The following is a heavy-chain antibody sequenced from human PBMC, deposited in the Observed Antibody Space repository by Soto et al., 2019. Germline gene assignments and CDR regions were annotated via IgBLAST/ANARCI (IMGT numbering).Heavy chain of an antibody. V-gene: IGHV4-59*01. CDR3: ARYGWLVFDY. CDR1: GGSISSYY. J-gene: IGHJ4*02. CDR2: IYCSGST. D-gene: IGHD6-19*01. Sequence: SETLSLTCTVSGGSISSYYWSWIRQPPGKGLEWIGYIYCSGSTNYNPSLKSRVTISVDTSKNQFSLKLSSVTAADTAVYYCARYGWLVFDYWGQGTLVTVSS.